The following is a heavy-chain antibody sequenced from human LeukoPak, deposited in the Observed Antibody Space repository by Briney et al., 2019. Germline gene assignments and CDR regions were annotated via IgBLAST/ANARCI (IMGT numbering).Heavy chain of an antibody. CDR1: GGSISSSSYY. CDR3: ARLFSSSWYRGAFDL. D-gene: IGHD6-13*01. CDR2: IYYSGNT. V-gene: IGHV4-39*01. J-gene: IGHJ3*01. Sequence: PSETLSLTCTVSGGSISSSSYYWGWIRQPPGKGLEWIGSIYYSGNTYYNPSLKSRVTISVDTSKNQLSLKLSSVTAADTAVYYCARLFSSSWYRGAFDLWGQGTMVTVSS.